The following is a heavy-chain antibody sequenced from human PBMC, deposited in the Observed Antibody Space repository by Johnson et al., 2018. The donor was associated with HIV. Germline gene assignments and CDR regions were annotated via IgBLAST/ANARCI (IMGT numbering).Heavy chain of an antibody. CDR1: GFSFDDYG. D-gene: IGHD1-7*01. V-gene: IGHV3-20*04. J-gene: IGHJ3*02. CDR2: INWSGGST. CDR3: AREGELGRDAFDI. Sequence: VQLVESGGGVVRPGGSLRLSCAASGFSFDDYGMSWVRQVPGKGLEWVSGINWSGGSTGYADSVKGRFTISRDNAKSSLFLQMNRLRAEDTAVYYCAREGELGRDAFDIWGQGTMVTVSS.